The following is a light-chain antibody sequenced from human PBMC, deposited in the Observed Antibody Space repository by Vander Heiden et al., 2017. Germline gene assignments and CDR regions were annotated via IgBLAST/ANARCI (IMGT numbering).Light chain of an antibody. J-gene: IGLJ3*02. Sequence: QSVLTQPPSVSEAPGQRVAISCTGSSSNIGAGFDVNWYRQLPGAAPELLIYRSGNRPSGVPDRFSGSKSGTSASLAITGLQAEDEADYYCQSYETTRSASGVVFGGGTKLTVL. CDR3: QSYETTRSASGVV. CDR2: RSG. CDR1: SSNIGAGFD. V-gene: IGLV1-40*01.